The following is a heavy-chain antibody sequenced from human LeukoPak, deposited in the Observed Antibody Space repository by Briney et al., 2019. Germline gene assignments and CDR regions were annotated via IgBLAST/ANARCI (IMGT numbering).Heavy chain of an antibody. CDR3: ARAPRGRITMVRGVTIIRGYYFDY. CDR1: GFTFSSYW. D-gene: IGHD3-10*01. V-gene: IGHV3-7*01. CDR2: IKQDGSEK. J-gene: IGHJ4*02. Sequence: GGSLRLSCAASGFTFSSYWMSWVRQAPGKGLEWVANIKQDGSEKYYVDSVKGRFTISRDNAKNSLYLQMNSLRAEDTAVYYCARAPRGRITMVRGVTIIRGYYFDYWGQGTLVTVSS.